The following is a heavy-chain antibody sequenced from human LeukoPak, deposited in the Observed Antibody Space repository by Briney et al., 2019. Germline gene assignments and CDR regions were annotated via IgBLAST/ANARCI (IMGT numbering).Heavy chain of an antibody. D-gene: IGHD4-11*01. Sequence: ASVKVSCKASGYTFTGYYMHWVRQAPGQGLEWMGWINPNSGGTNYAQKFQGRVTITRDTSISTAYMELSRLRSDDTAVYYCARPMTTLSMTHYYYGMDVWGQGTTVTVSS. CDR2: INPNSGGT. CDR3: ARPMTTLSMTHYYYGMDV. V-gene: IGHV1-2*02. CDR1: GYTFTGYY. J-gene: IGHJ6*02.